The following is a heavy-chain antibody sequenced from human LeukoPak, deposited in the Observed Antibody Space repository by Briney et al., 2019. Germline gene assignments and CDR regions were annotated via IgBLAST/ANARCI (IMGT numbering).Heavy chain of an antibody. V-gene: IGHV4-31*03. Sequence: SETLSLTCTVSGGSISSGGYYWSWIRQHPGKGLEWIGYIYYSGSTYYNPSLKSRVTISVDTSKNQFSLKPSSVTAADTAVYYCARDQVPAAMGYYYYGMDVWGQGTTVTVSS. J-gene: IGHJ6*02. CDR3: ARDQVPAAMGYYYYGMDV. CDR1: GGSISSGGYY. D-gene: IGHD2-2*01. CDR2: IYYSGST.